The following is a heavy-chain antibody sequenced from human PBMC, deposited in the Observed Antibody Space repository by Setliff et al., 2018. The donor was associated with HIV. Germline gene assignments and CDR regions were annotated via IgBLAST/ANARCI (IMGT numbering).Heavy chain of an antibody. CDR1: GYTFTSYY. D-gene: IGHD2-21*01. J-gene: IGHJ3*02. V-gene: IGHV1-46*01. CDR3: ARVFVLPDIVVVLDAFDI. Sequence: GASVKVSCKASGYTFTSYYMHWVRQAPGQGLEWMGIINPSGGSTSYAQKFQGRVTMTRDTSTSTVYMELSSLRSDDTAEYYCARVFVLPDIVVVLDAFDIWGQGTMVTVSS. CDR2: INPSGGST.